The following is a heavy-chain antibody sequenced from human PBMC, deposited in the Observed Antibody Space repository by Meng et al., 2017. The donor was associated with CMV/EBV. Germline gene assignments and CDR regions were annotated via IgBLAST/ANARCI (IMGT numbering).Heavy chain of an antibody. CDR1: GGSFSGYY. V-gene: IGHV4-34*01. Sequence: QGQVQKWAAGLLKPSEPLSLTCAVYGGSFSGYYWSWIRQPPGKGLEWIGEINHSGSTNYNPSLKSRVTISVDTSKNQFSLKLSSVTAADTAVYYCARGSRRLPRFNWFDPWGQGTLVTVSS. CDR2: INHSGST. J-gene: IGHJ5*02. CDR3: ARGSRRLPRFNWFDP. D-gene: IGHD3-3*01.